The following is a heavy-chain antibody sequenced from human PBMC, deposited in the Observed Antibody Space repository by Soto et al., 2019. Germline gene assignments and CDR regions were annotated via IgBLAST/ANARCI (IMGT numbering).Heavy chain of an antibody. CDR3: AKNKERELTRVIHF. CDR2: MSGSSSTT. CDR1: GLTFSNYA. V-gene: IGHV3-23*01. D-gene: IGHD1-7*01. J-gene: IGHJ4*02. Sequence: VGSLRLSCAASGLTFSNYAMSWVRQAPGGGLEWVSSMSGSSSTTYYADSVRGRFTISRDRSKNTLYLQMSSLRAEDTALYYCAKNKERELTRVIHFWGQGTLVTVSS.